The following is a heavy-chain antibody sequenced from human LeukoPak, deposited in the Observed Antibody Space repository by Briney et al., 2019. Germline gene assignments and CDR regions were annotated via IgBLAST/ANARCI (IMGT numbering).Heavy chain of an antibody. Sequence: ASVKVSCETSGYTFTNYGINWVRQAPGQGLEWMGWISAYNGDTSYAQKFQGRVTMTTDTSTSTAYMELRSLRSDDTAVYYCARDLRVRCTNGVCYSDYWGQGTLVTVSS. CDR3: ARDLRVRCTNGVCYSDY. CDR2: ISAYNGDT. V-gene: IGHV1-18*01. D-gene: IGHD2-8*01. CDR1: GYTFTNYG. J-gene: IGHJ4*02.